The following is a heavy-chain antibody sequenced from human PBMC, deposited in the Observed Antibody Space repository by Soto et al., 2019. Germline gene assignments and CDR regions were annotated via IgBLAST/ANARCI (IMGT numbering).Heavy chain of an antibody. V-gene: IGHV4-39*07. J-gene: IGHJ5*02. CDR1: GGSISRSTHY. Sequence: PSETLSLTCTVSGGSISRSTHYWGWIRQPPGKGLEWIGSIYYSGRTYYNPSLKSGVTISVDTSKNQFSLKLSSVTAADTAVYYCARTPPPAAYTYWFDPWGQGTLVTVSS. CDR3: ARTPPPAAYTYWFDP. CDR2: IYYSGRT. D-gene: IGHD2-2*01.